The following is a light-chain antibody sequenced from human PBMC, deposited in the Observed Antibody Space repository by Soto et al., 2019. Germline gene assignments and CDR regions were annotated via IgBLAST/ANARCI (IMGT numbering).Light chain of an antibody. CDR2: DAS. CDR3: HQRSNWPRWT. Sequence: DIVLTQSPATLSLSPGERATLSCRASQRVSSYLACYQQKPGQAPRLLIYDASNRATGIPARFSGSGSGTDFTLTISSLEPEDFAVYYCHQRSNWPRWTFGQGTKLEI. J-gene: IGKJ1*01. CDR1: QRVSSY. V-gene: IGKV3-11*01.